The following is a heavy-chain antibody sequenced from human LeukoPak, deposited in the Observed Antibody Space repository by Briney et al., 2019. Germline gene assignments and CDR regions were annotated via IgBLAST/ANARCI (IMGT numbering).Heavy chain of an antibody. J-gene: IGHJ4*02. D-gene: IGHD3-22*01. V-gene: IGHV4-59*01. CDR1: GGSISSYY. CDR3: ARPYDSSGYYNY. CDR2: IYYSGTT. Sequence: SETLSLTCTVSGGSISSYYWSWIRQPPGKGLEWIGYIYYSGTTNYNPSLKSRVTISEDTSKNQFSLKLSSVAAADTAVYYCARPYDSSGYYNYWGQGTLVTVSS.